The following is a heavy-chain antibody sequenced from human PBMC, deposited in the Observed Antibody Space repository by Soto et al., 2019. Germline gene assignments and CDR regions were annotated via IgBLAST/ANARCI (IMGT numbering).Heavy chain of an antibody. CDR3: ATDDYGIFPY. CDR1: GYPFTTYY. CDR2: IDPRSGGT. Sequence: HVQLVQSGTEVKKPGASVRVSCMVSGYPFTTYYIHWVRQAPGQGLEWMGWIDPRSGGTVYEQKFQGRVTMSRHTSFSTVYTDLTVLTSDDTALYYCATDDYGIFPYWGQGSVVTVPS. D-gene: IGHD3-10*01. J-gene: IGHJ4*02. V-gene: IGHV1-2*02.